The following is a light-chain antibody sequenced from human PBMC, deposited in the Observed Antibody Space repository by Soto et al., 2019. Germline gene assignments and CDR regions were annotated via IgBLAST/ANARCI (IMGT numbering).Light chain of an antibody. J-gene: IGKJ1*01. V-gene: IGKV3-20*01. Sequence: LTQSPGTLSLSPGERVTRSGRTSERVSSSHLAWYQQKRGQDPRLLIYDTSTRATGIPDRFSGSGSGTDFTLSISRLEPEYFAVYHCQQYGASPWTCGQGTKVDIK. CDR2: DTS. CDR1: ERVSSSH. CDR3: QQYGASPWT.